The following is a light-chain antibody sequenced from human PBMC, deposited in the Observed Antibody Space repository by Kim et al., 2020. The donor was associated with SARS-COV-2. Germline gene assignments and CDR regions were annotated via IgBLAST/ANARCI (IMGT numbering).Light chain of an antibody. CDR2: RTS. V-gene: IGKV3-15*01. CDR3: QQYNNWPPYT. CDR1: QSVSTN. J-gene: IGKJ2*01. Sequence: EIVMTQSPATLSVSPGERATLSCRASQSVSTNLAWYQQKPGQAPRPLIYRTSTRATGIPARFSGSGSGTEFTLTISSLQSEDFAVYYCQQYNNWPPYTFGQGTKLEI.